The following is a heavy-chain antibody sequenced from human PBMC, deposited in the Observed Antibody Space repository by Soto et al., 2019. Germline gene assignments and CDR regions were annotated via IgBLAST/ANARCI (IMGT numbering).Heavy chain of an antibody. D-gene: IGHD3-22*01. Sequence: ASVKVSCKASGGTFSSYAISWVRQAPGQGLEWMGGIIPIFGTANYAQKFQGRVTITADESTSTAYMELSSLRSEDTAVYYCARGAPNNYYDSSGYPGPKSRFDPWGQGTLVTVSS. J-gene: IGHJ5*02. CDR3: ARGAPNNYYDSSGYPGPKSRFDP. CDR1: GGTFSSYA. V-gene: IGHV1-69*13. CDR2: IIPIFGTA.